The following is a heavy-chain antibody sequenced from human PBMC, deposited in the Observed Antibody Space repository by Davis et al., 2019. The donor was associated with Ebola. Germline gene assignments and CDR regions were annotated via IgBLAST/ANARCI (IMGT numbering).Heavy chain of an antibody. CDR1: GFSSSSSG. Sequence: AASVKVSCKAAGFSSSSSGMLWVRQPRGQRLEWIGGIVVGGGNTNYAQKFRERLTMTRDMSTSTAYMELRSLRFEDTAVYYCAAAAGTVGKFDLWGQGTLVTVSS. CDR3: AAAAGTVGKFDL. CDR2: IVVGGGNT. D-gene: IGHD1-14*01. V-gene: IGHV1-58*02. J-gene: IGHJ4*02.